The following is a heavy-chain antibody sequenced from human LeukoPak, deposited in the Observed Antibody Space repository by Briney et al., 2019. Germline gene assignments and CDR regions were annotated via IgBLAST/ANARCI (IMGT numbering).Heavy chain of an antibody. V-gene: IGHV4-39*01. D-gene: IGHD6-13*01. Sequence: SETLSLTCTVSGGSISSSGHSWGGIRQPPGKGLEWTGTIYYTGRTYYNPSLESRVTISVDTSKNQFSLRLSSVTAADTAVYYCAQSLGSSDWMGNWFDRWGQGMLVTVSS. CDR1: GGSISSSGHS. CDR3: AQSLGSSDWMGNWFDR. J-gene: IGHJ5*02. CDR2: IYYTGRT.